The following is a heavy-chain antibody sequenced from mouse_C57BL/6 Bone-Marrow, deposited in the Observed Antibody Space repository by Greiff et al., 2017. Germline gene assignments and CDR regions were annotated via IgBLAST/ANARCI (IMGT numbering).Heavy chain of an antibody. D-gene: IGHD3-1*01. V-gene: IGHV5-15*01. CDR3: ARAPGGAMDY. CDR1: GFTFSDYG. CDR2: ISNFAYSI. Sequence: EVQVVESGGGLVQPGGSLKLSCAASGFTFSDYGMAWVRQAPRKGPEWVAFISNFAYSIYYADTVTGRFTISRENAKNTLYLEMSSRRSEDTAMYYCARAPGGAMDYWGQGTSVTVSS. J-gene: IGHJ4*01.